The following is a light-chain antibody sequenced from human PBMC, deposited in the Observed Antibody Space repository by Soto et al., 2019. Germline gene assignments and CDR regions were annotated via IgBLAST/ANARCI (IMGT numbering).Light chain of an antibody. Sequence: SYELTQPLSVSVALGQTASITCGGNNIGSKNVHWYQQKPGQAPVLVIYRDTNRPSGIPERFSGSNSGNTATLTISTAQAGDEADYYCQVWDSTYVVFGGGTKVTVL. CDR3: QVWDSTYVV. CDR2: RDT. J-gene: IGLJ2*01. CDR1: NIGSKN. V-gene: IGLV3-9*01.